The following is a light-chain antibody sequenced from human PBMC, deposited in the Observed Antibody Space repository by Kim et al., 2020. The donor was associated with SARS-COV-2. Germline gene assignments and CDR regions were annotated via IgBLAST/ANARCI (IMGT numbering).Light chain of an antibody. CDR1: QGISNY. J-gene: IGKJ3*01. CDR3: QKYNSAPFT. V-gene: IGKV1-27*01. CDR2: AAS. Sequence: GAVGDRVTITCRARQGISNYLAWYQQKPARVPKLLIYAASTLQSGVPSRFSGSGSGTDFTRTISSLQPEDVATYYCQKYNSAPFTFGPGTKVDIK.